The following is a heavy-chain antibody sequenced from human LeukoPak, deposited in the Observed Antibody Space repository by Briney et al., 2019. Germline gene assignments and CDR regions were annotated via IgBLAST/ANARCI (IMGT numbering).Heavy chain of an antibody. Sequence: PSETLTLTCAVSGYSISSGYNWGWIRQPPGKGLEWIGSNYHSGSTYYNPSLKSRVTISVDTSKNQFSLKLSSVTAADTAVYYCARDRGELWFGELPTGWFDPWGQGTLVTVSS. CDR3: ARDRGELWFGELPTGWFDP. CDR2: NYHSGST. CDR1: GYSISSGYN. D-gene: IGHD3-10*01. J-gene: IGHJ5*02. V-gene: IGHV4-38-2*02.